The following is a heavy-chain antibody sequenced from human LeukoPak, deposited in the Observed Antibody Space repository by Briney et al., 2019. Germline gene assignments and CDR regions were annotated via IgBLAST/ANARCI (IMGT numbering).Heavy chain of an antibody. V-gene: IGHV4-34*01. D-gene: IGHD2-2*01. J-gene: IGHJ5*02. CDR2: INHSGST. CDR3: ARGGAMAWYCSSPSCYLNWFDP. CDR1: GGSFSGYY. Sequence: SETLSLTCAVYGGSFSGYYWSWIRQPPGKGLEWIGEINHSGSTNYNPSLKSRVTISVDTSKNQFSLKLSSVTAADTAVYYCARGGAMAWYCSSPSCYLNWFDPWGQGTLVTVSS.